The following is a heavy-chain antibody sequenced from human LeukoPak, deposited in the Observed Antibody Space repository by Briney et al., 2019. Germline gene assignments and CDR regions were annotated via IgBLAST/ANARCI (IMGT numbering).Heavy chain of an antibody. Sequence: GGSLRLSCAASGFTFSSYAMSWVRQAPGTGLEWVSAISGSGGSTYYADSVKGRFTNSRDNSKNTLYLQMNSLRAEDTAVYYCANANLGYCSSTSCAQDYWGQGTLVTVSS. CDR1: GFTFSSYA. V-gene: IGHV3-23*01. J-gene: IGHJ4*02. CDR2: ISGSGGST. CDR3: ANANLGYCSSTSCAQDY. D-gene: IGHD2-2*01.